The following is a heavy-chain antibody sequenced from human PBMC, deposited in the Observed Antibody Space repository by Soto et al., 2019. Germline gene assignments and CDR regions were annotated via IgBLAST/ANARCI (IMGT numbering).Heavy chain of an antibody. Sequence: GGLLRLPCAASGFTFSSYAMHWVRQAPGKGLEYVSAISSNGGSTYYANSVKGRFTISRDNSKNTLYLQMNSLRAEDTAVYYCAPLAGMVATHGSGTPVNYWGQGTLVTVS. CDR2: ISSNGGST. D-gene: IGHD5-12*01. V-gene: IGHV3-64*01. CDR3: APLAGMVATHGSGTPVNY. CDR1: GFTFSSYA. J-gene: IGHJ4*02.